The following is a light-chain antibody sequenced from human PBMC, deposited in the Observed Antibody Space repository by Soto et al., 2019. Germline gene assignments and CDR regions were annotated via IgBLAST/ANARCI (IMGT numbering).Light chain of an antibody. CDR3: QQYNSYSRT. CDR2: DAS. CDR1: QSISTY. Sequence: DIQMTQSPSSLSASVGDRVTITCRASQSISTYLHWYQQKPGKAPKLLIYDASSLESGVPSRFSGSGSGTEITLTISSLQPDDFATYYCQQYNSYSRTFGQGTKV. V-gene: IGKV1-5*01. J-gene: IGKJ1*01.